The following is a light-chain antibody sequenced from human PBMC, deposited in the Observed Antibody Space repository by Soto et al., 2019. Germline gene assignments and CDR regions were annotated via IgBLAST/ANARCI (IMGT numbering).Light chain of an antibody. CDR1: QSLLHSDGYNY. CDR2: LGS. V-gene: IGKV2-28*01. CDR3: MQDLHDRT. J-gene: IGKJ1*01. Sequence: DIVMTQSPLSLPVTPGEPASISCRSSQSLLHSDGYNYLDWYLQKPVQSPQLLIYLGSNRASGVHDRFSGSGSGTDFTLKISRVEAEDVGIFYCMQDLHDRTFGKWSTV.